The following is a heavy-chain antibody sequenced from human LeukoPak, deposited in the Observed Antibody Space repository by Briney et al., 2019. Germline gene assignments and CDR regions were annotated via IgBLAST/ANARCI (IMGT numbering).Heavy chain of an antibody. D-gene: IGHD3-22*01. J-gene: IGHJ3*02. CDR2: IYSGGST. CDR1: GFTVSSNY. CDR3: ASNQYYYDSSGYYPRGI. V-gene: IGHV3-66*02. Sequence: PGGSLRPSCAASGFTVSSNYMSWVRQAPGKGLEWVSVIYSGGSTYYADSVKGRFTISRDNSKNTLYLQMNSLRAEDTAVYYCASNQYYYDSSGYYPRGIWGQGTMVTVSS.